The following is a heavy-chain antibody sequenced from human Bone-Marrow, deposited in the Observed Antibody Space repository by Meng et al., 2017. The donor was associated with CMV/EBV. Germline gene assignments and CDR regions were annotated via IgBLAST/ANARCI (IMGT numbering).Heavy chain of an antibody. CDR3: AKDLIYVREGHFAY. CDR2: IRYDGNNE. V-gene: IGHV3-30*02. CDR1: GFIFRSYG. Sequence: GESLKISCTASGFIFRSYGMHWVRQAPGKGLEWVAFIRYDGNNEYYGDSMKGRFTISRDNSKNTLYLQMNSLRAEDTAVYYCAKDLIYVREGHFAYWGQGKLVNVAS. D-gene: IGHD3-10*02. J-gene: IGHJ4*02.